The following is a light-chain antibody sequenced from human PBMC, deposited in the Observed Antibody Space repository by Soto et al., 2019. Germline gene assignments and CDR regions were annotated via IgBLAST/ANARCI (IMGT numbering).Light chain of an antibody. Sequence: QSALTQPASVSGSPGQSITISCTGTSSDVGGYNYVSWYQQHPGKAPKLMIYEVSNRPSGVSNRFSGSKSGNTASLTISRLQAEDEADYYCSSYTSSSTLNYVFXTGTKLTVL. CDR3: SSYTSSSTLNYV. CDR1: SSDVGGYNY. CDR2: EVS. J-gene: IGLJ1*01. V-gene: IGLV2-14*01.